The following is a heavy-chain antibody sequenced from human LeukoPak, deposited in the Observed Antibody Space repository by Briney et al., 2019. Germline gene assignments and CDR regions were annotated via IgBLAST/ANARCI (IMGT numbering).Heavy chain of an antibody. Sequence: GKGLEXXGYIYYSGSTYYNPSLKSRVTISVDTSKNQFSLKLSSVTAADTAVYYCARDAQSWALGAFDIWGQGTMVTVSS. V-gene: IGHV4-31*02. CDR2: IYYSGST. J-gene: IGHJ3*02. CDR3: ARDAQSWALGAFDI. D-gene: IGHD6-13*01.